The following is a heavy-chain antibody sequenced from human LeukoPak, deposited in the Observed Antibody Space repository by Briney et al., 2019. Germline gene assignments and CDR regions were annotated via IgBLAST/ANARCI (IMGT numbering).Heavy chain of an antibody. V-gene: IGHV1-2*02. D-gene: IGHD6-6*01. CDR3: ARKGALYPGSSAHYYFDY. J-gene: IGHJ4*02. CDR2: INPNSGGT. CDR1: DYSFSSYG. Sequence: ASVKVSCKTSDYSFSSYGFTWVRQAPGQGLEWMGWINPNSGGTNYAQKFQGRVTMTRDTSISTAYMELSRLRSDDTAVYYCARKGALYPGSSAHYYFDYWGQGTLVTVSS.